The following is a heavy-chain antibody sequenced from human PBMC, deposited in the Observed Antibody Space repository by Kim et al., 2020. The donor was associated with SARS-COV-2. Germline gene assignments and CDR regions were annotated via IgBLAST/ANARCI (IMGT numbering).Heavy chain of an antibody. CDR2: ISSSSSTI. D-gene: IGHD2-15*01. Sequence: GGSLRLSCAASGFTFSSYSMNWVRQAPGKGLEWVSYISSSSSTIYYADSVKGRFTISRDNAKNSLYLQMNSLRDEDTAVYYCARGRGKLSDYYYYGMDVWGQGTTVTVSS. J-gene: IGHJ6*02. V-gene: IGHV3-48*02. CDR1: GFTFSSYS. CDR3: ARGRGKLSDYYYYGMDV.